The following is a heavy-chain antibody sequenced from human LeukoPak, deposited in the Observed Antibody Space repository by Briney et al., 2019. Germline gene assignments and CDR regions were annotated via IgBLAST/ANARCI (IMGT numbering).Heavy chain of an antibody. J-gene: IGHJ4*02. V-gene: IGHV3-30*03. CDR1: GFSFSSYA. CDR2: ISYDGSNK. D-gene: IGHD1-26*01. Sequence: GGSLRLSCAASGFSFSSYAMHWVRQAPGKGLEWVALISYDGSNKYYADSVKGRFTISGDNSKNTLYLQMNSLRAEDTAVYYCARDWGGGSYHGGYFDYWGQGTLVTVSS. CDR3: ARDWGGGSYHGGYFDY.